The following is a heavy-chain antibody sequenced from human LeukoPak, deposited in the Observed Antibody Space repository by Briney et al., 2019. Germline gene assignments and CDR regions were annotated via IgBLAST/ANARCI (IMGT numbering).Heavy chain of an antibody. CDR2: ISYDGSNK. J-gene: IGHJ4*02. CDR3: ARDPSRTLDY. Sequence: PGRSLRLSCAASGFTFSSYGIHWVRQAPGKGLEWVAVISYDGSNKYFADSVKGRFSISRDDSKKTLYLQMNSLRAEDTAVYYCARDPSRTLDYWGQGTLVTVSS. V-gene: IGHV3-30*03. CDR1: GFTFSSYG.